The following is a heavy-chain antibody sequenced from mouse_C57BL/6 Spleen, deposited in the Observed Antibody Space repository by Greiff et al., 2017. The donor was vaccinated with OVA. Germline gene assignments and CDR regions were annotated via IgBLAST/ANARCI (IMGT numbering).Heavy chain of an antibody. CDR2: IDPEDGEN. Sequence: EVQLQQSGAELVKPGASVKLSCTASGFNIKDYYMHWVKQRTEQGLEWIGRIDPEDGENKYAPKFQGKATITADTSSNTAYLQLSSLTSEDTAVYYCARYGYGSSSQGFDVWGTGTTVTVSS. CDR1: GFNIKDYY. D-gene: IGHD1-1*01. CDR3: ARYGYGSSSQGFDV. V-gene: IGHV14-2*01. J-gene: IGHJ1*03.